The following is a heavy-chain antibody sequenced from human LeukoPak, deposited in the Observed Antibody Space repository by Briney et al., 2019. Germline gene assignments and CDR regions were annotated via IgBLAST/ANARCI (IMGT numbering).Heavy chain of an antibody. CDR2: ISAYNGNT. D-gene: IGHD2-2*01. CDR1: GYTFTSYG. CDR3: ARVTVVPAGMVRDFDY. V-gene: IGHV1-18*01. J-gene: IGHJ4*02. Sequence: ASVKVSCKASGYTFTSYGISWVRQAPGQGLEWMGWISAYNGNTNYAQKLQGRVTMTTDTSTSTAYMELRSLRSDDTAVYYCARVTVVPAGMVRDFDYWGQGTLVTVSS.